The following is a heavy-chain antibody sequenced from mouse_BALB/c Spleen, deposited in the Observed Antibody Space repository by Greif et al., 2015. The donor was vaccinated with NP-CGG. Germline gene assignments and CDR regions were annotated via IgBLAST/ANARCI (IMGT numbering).Heavy chain of an antibody. CDR3: AREGFPYAMDY. J-gene: IGHJ4*01. Sequence: VKLVESGPGMVAPSQSLSITCSVSGFSVTSYGVHWVRQPQGKGLEWLGVIRAGGSTNYNSALMSRLSISKDNSKSQVFLKMNSLQTDDTSMFYCAREGFPYAMDYLGQVSSVTVSS. CDR2: IRAGGST. CDR1: GFSVTSYG. V-gene: IGHV2-9*02.